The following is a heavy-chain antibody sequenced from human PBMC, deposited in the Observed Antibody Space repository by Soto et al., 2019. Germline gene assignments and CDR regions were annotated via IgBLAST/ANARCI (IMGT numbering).Heavy chain of an antibody. Sequence: QAQLVESGGGVVQPGRSLRLSCAASGFAFSSYGMHWVRQAPGTGLEWVAVISYDGSLQHYADSVKGRFTISRDNSKNMVLLQMRSLRAEDTAVYYCVSGRGYGHASVPYSWGQGTLVSVSS. CDR2: ISYDGSLQ. CDR1: GFAFSSYG. J-gene: IGHJ4*02. D-gene: IGHD5-18*01. CDR3: VSGRGYGHASVPYS. V-gene: IGHV3-30*03.